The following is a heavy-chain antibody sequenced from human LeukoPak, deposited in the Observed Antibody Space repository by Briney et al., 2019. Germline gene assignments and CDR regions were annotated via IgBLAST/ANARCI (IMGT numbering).Heavy chain of an antibody. Sequence: GGSLRLSCAASGFTFSSYWMSWVRQAPGKGLEWVSYISSSGSTIYYADSVKGRFTISRDNAKNSLYLQMNSLRAEDTAVYYCAREGLEGYYDSSGYYYMYNWFDPWGQGTLVTVSS. CDR2: ISSSGSTI. J-gene: IGHJ5*02. D-gene: IGHD3-22*01. V-gene: IGHV3-48*04. CDR3: AREGLEGYYDSSGYYYMYNWFDP. CDR1: GFTFSSYW.